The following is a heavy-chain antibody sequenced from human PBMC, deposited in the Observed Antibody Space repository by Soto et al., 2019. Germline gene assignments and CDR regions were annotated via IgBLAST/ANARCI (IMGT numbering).Heavy chain of an antibody. CDR2: INGDGDYT. D-gene: IGHD2-15*01. CDR1: GFSSSSYG. J-gene: IGHJ4*02. Sequence: EVQLVESGGGLVQPGGSLSLSCAASGFSSSSYGLHWLRQVQGKGLVWVSRINGDGDYTNYADSVKGRFTISRDNAKNTLYLQMNSLRAEDTAVYYCARERGGYSSDFWGQGTLVTVSS. V-gene: IGHV3-74*01. CDR3: ARERGGYSSDF.